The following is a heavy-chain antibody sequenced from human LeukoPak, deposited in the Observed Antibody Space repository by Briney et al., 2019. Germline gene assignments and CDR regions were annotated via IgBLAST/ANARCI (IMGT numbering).Heavy chain of an antibody. CDR2: IYHNGNT. D-gene: IGHD6-19*01. J-gene: IGHJ4*02. CDR1: GGSITSNW. V-gene: IGHV4-4*02. CDR3: ATGDNYQWPV. Sequence: PSETLSLACAVSGGSITSNWWSWVRQPPGKGLEFIGEIYHNGNTSYNPSLKSRVTILVDKSKNQFSLKLSSVTAADTAVYSCATGDNYQWPVWGQGTLVTVSS.